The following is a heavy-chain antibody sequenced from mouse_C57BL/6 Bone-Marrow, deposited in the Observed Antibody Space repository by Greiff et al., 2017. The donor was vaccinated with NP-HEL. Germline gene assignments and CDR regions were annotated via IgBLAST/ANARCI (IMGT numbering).Heavy chain of an antibody. Sequence: EVKLMESGPGLVKPSQSLSLTCSVTGYSITSGYYWNWIRQFPGNKLEWMGYISYDGSNNYNPSLKNRISITRDTSKNQFFLKLNSVTTEDTATYYCARDQRTRLQGAWYFDVWGTGTTVTVSS. D-gene: IGHD2-13*01. CDR2: ISYDGSN. CDR3: ARDQRTRLQGAWYFDV. V-gene: IGHV3-6*01. J-gene: IGHJ1*03. CDR1: GYSITSGYY.